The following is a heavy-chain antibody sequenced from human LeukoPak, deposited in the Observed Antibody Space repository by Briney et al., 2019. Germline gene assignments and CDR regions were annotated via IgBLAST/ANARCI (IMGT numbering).Heavy chain of an antibody. CDR1: GSTFSVYG. CDR3: AKDQVSPSF. D-gene: IGHD2-2*01. CDR2: ISYDGTSK. V-gene: IGHV3-30*18. Sequence: GGSLRLSCAASGSTFSVYGMHWVRQAPGKGLEWVAVISYDGTSKYYADSVKGRFTISRDNSRNTLYLQMNSLRTEDTALYYCAKDQVSPSFWGQGTLVTVSS. J-gene: IGHJ4*02.